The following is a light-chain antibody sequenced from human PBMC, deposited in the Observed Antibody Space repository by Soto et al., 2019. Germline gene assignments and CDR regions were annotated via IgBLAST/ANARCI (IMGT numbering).Light chain of an antibody. Sequence: DIQMPQSPSSLFASVGDRVTVTCRASQTINNSLNWYHQKPGKAPKLLIYGASSLQSGVPSRFSGGGSGTTFTLTINGVPPEDFGIYYCQQSHSSPRTFGQGTTV. CDR2: GAS. CDR3: QQSHSSPRT. J-gene: IGKJ1*01. CDR1: QTINNS. V-gene: IGKV1-39*01.